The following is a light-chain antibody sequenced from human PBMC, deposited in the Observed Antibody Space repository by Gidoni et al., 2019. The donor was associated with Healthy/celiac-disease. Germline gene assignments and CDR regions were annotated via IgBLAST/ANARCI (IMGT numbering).Light chain of an antibody. Sequence: IVMTQSPDSLAVSLGERATINCKSSQSVLYSSNNKNYLAWYQQKPGQPPKLLIYWASTRESGFPDRFSGSGSGTDFTLTISSLQAEDVAVYYCQQYYSTPQTFGQGTKVEIK. CDR1: QSVLYSSNNKNY. J-gene: IGKJ1*01. CDR3: QQYYSTPQT. CDR2: WAS. V-gene: IGKV4-1*01.